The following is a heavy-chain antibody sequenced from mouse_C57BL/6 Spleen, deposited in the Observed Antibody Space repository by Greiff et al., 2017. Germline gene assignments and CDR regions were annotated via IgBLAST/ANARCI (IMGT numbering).Heavy chain of an antibody. J-gene: IGHJ3*01. CDR1: GFTFSSYA. CDR3: ARDHRDGSSSWFAY. D-gene: IGHD1-1*01. V-gene: IGHV5-4*01. CDR2: ISDGGSYT. Sequence: EVKLVESGGGLVKPGGSLKLSCAASGFTFSSYAMSWVRQTPEKRLEWVATISDGGSYTYYPDNVKGRFTISRDNAKNNLYLQMSHLKSEDTAMYYCARDHRDGSSSWFAYWGQGTLVTVSA.